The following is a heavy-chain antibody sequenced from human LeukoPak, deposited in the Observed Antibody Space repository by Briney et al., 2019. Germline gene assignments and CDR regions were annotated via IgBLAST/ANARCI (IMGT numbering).Heavy chain of an antibody. Sequence: GGSLRLSCAASGFTFSSYWMSWVRQAPGKGLEWVANIKLDGSEKYYVDSVKGRFTISRDNAKNSLYLQMNSLRAEDTAVYYCGRGPKAGGPHHDMDVWGRGTTVTVSS. CDR1: GFTFSSYW. CDR2: IKLDGSEK. D-gene: IGHD2-15*01. V-gene: IGHV3-7*03. J-gene: IGHJ6*02. CDR3: GRGPKAGGPHHDMDV.